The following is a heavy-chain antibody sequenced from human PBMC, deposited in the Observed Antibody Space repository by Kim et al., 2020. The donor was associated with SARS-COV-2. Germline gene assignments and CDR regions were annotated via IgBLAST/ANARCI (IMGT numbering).Heavy chain of an antibody. CDR2: ITGSSGNT. Sequence: GGSLRLSCVASGFTFSSYAMSWVRQAPGKGLERVAGITGSSGNTWHADSVRGRFTISRDNSKNTLFLQMNSLRSEDTAVYYCAREMSPISKGSLNNWGQGTLVTVPA. J-gene: IGHJ4*02. V-gene: IGHV3-23*01. D-gene: IGHD2-21*01. CDR1: GFTFSSYA. CDR3: AREMSPISKGSLNN.